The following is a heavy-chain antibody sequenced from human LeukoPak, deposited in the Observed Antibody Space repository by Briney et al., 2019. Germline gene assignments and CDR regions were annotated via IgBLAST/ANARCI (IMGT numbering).Heavy chain of an antibody. Sequence: GGSLRLSCAASGFTFSSYGMHWVRQAPGKGLEWAAFIRYDGSNKYYADSVKGRFTISRDNSKNTLYLQMNSLRAEDTAVYYCAKVRSYYYDSSGYYISAFDIWGQGTMVTVSS. J-gene: IGHJ3*02. D-gene: IGHD3-22*01. CDR1: GFTFSSYG. V-gene: IGHV3-30*02. CDR2: IRYDGSNK. CDR3: AKVRSYYYDSSGYYISAFDI.